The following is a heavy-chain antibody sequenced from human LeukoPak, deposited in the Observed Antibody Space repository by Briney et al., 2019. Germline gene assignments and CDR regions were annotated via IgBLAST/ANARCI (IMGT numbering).Heavy chain of an antibody. V-gene: IGHV1-2*02. D-gene: IGHD5-18*01. CDR3: AKKGEGDTAMDY. J-gene: IGHJ4*02. CDR1: GYTFTGYY. Sequence: ASVKVSCKASGYTFTGYYMHWVRQAPGQGLEWMGWINPNSGGTNYAQKFQGRVTMTRDTSISTAYMELGRLRSDDTAVYYCAKKGEGDTAMDYWGQGTLVTVSS. CDR2: INPNSGGT.